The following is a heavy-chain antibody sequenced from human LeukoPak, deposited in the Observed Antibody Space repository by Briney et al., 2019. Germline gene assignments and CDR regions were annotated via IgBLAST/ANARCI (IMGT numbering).Heavy chain of an antibody. Sequence: SETLSLTCAVSGYSISSGYYWGWVRQPPGKGLEWIGSIYHSGNSYYNPSLRSRVTISVDTSKNQFFLKVNSVTAADTAVYYCARRAGSGWPTFDYWGQGTLVTVSS. CDR3: ARRAGSGWPTFDY. J-gene: IGHJ4*02. V-gene: IGHV4-38-2*01. D-gene: IGHD6-19*01. CDR2: IYHSGNS. CDR1: GYSISSGYY.